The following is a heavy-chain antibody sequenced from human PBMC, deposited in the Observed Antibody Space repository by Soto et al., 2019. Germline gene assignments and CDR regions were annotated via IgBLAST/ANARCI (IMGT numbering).Heavy chain of an antibody. J-gene: IGHJ6*02. CDR3: ARYLLRYPYGMDV. CDR1: GGTFSSYT. CDR2: IIPNLGIA. V-gene: IGHV1-69*02. D-gene: IGHD3-9*01. Sequence: QVQLVQSGAEVKKPGSSVKVSCKASGGTFSSYTISWVRQSPGQGLEWMGRIIPNLGIANYAPKFQGRVTNTTDKSTSKAKLELRSLRSEDTSVYSCARYLLRYPYGMDVWGQGTTVTVSS.